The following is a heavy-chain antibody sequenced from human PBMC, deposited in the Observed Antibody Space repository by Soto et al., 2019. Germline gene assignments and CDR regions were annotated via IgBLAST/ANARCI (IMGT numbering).Heavy chain of an antibody. CDR3: AKDLDSTRYALGLDY. J-gene: IGHJ4*02. CDR1: GFTFSGYG. D-gene: IGHD3-22*01. CDR2: ISYDGSNK. V-gene: IGHV3-30*18. Sequence: GGSLRLAFASSGFTFSGYGMHWVRQSPGKGLEWVAVISYDGSNKYYADSVKGRFTISRDNSKNTLYLQMNSLRAEDTAVYYCAKDLDSTRYALGLDYSGQGTLVTVSS.